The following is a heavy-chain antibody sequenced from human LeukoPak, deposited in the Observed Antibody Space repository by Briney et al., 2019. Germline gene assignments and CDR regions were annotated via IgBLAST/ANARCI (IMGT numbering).Heavy chain of an antibody. D-gene: IGHD3-3*01. V-gene: IGHV1-18*01. J-gene: IGHJ6*03. CDR2: ISAYNGNT. Sequence: GASVKVSCKASAYTFTSYGISWVRQAPGLGLDWMGWISAYNGNTNYAQKLQGRVTMTTDTSTSTAYMELRSLRSDDTAVYYCVRFLEWLLITGDYYMDVWGKGTTVTVSS. CDR3: VRFLEWLLITGDYYMDV. CDR1: AYTFTSYG.